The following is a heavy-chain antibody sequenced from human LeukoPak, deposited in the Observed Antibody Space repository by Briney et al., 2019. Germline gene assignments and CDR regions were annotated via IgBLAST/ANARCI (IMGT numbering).Heavy chain of an antibody. J-gene: IGHJ4*02. CDR1: GFTFSSYS. CDR3: ASNGSRDY. CDR2: ISSSSSTI. Sequence: GGSLRLSCAASGFTFSSYSMNWVRQAPGKGLEWVSYISSSSSTIYCADSVKGRFTISRDNAKNSLYLQMNSLRAEDTAVYYCASNGSRDYWGQGTLVTVSS. V-gene: IGHV3-48*01.